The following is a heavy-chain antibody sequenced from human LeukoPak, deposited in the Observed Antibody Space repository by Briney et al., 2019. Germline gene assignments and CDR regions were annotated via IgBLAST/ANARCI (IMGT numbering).Heavy chain of an antibody. D-gene: IGHD3-22*01. J-gene: IGHJ4*02. CDR1: GGSISSGSYY. V-gene: IGHV4-61*02. Sequence: SETLSLTCTVSGGSISSGSYYWSWIRQPAGKGLEWIGRIYTSGSTNYNPSLKSRVTISVDTSKNQFSLKLSSVTAADTAVYYCARARRYYDSSDPFDYWGQGTLVTVSS. CDR2: IYTSGST. CDR3: ARARRYYDSSDPFDY.